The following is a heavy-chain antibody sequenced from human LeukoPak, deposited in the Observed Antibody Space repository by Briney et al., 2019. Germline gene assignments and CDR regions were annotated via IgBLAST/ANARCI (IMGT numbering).Heavy chain of an antibody. CDR3: AKASGHIVVVPAFDY. D-gene: IGHD2-2*01. J-gene: IGHJ4*02. CDR2: ISWNSGSI. V-gene: IGHV3-9*03. CDR1: GFTFDDYA. Sequence: GRXXRLSCAASGFTFDDYAMHWVRQAPGKGLEWVSGISWNSGSIGYADSVKGRFTISRDNAKNSLYLQMNSLRAEDMALYYCAKASGHIVVVPAFDYWGQGTLVTVSS.